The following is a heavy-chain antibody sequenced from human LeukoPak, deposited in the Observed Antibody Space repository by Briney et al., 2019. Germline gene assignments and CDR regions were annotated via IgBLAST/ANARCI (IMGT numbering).Heavy chain of an antibody. Sequence: GGSLRLSCAASGLTFTAYSMSWVRHAPGEGLEWVAATSGSGVNSYYADSVRGRFTISRDNSQNTLYLQMDSLRAEDTALYYCAKEYSGYDFDYWGQGTLVTVSS. CDR1: GLTFTAYS. V-gene: IGHV3-23*01. CDR3: AKEYSGYDFDY. CDR2: TSGSGVNS. D-gene: IGHD5-12*01. J-gene: IGHJ4*02.